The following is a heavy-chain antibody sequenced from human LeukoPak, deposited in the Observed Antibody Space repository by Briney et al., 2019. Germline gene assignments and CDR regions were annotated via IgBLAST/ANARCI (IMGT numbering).Heavy chain of an antibody. CDR3: ARRAAAGRCFDH. CDR2: ISSGGSTI. Sequence: GGSLRLSCAVSGFTFSDYYMSWIRQAPGKGLEWAPYISSGGSTISHADSVKGRFTISRDNAENSLYLQMNSLRAEDTAVYYCARRAAAGRCFDHWGQGTLVTVSS. V-gene: IGHV3-11*01. D-gene: IGHD6-13*01. J-gene: IGHJ4*02. CDR1: GFTFSDYY.